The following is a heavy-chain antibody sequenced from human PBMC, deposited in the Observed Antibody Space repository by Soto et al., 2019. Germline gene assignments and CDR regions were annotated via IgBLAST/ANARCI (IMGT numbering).Heavy chain of an antibody. CDR2: INHSGST. Sequence: PSETLSLTFAVYGGSFSGYYWSWIRQPPGKGLEWIGEINHSGSTNYNPSLKSRVTISVDTSKNQFSLKLSAVTAADTAVYYCARATPPRGGYYYYFDYWGQGTLVTVSS. CDR3: ARATPPRGGYYYYFDY. V-gene: IGHV4-34*01. D-gene: IGHD3-22*01. CDR1: GGSFSGYY. J-gene: IGHJ4*02.